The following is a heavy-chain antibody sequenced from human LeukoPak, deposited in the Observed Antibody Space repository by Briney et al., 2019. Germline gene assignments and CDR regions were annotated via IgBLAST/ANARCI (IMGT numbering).Heavy chain of an antibody. J-gene: IGHJ4*02. CDR3: ARGGLFAYYFDY. CDR1: GFTFSSYA. CDR2: ISGSGGST. D-gene: IGHD3-10*02. Sequence: QAGGSLRLSCAASGFTFSSYAMSWVRQAPGKGMEWVSAISGSGGSTYYADSVEGRFTISRDNAKNTVYLQMNSLRAEDTAVYYCARGGLFAYYFDYWGQGTLVTVSS. V-gene: IGHV3-23*01.